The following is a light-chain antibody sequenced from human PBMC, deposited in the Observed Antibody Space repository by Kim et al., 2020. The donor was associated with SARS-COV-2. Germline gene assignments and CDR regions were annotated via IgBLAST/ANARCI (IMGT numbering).Light chain of an antibody. CDR1: QRIFKF. V-gene: IGKV1-39*01. J-gene: IGKJ1*01. CDR3: QQSYSLPWT. Sequence: ASVGDRVTISCRASQRIFKFLNWYQQKPGKAPEVLIYAASSLQSGVPSRFSGSASGTDFTLTISSLQPEDFATYFCQQSYSLPWTFGQGTKVDIK. CDR2: AAS.